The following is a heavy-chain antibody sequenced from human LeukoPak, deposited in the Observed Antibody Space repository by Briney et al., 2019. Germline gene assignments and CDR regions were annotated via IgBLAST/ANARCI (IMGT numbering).Heavy chain of an antibody. CDR2: IWYDGSNK. CDR1: GFTFSSYG. D-gene: IGHD5-18*01. CDR3: AREYADTAMAFDY. V-gene: IGHV3-33*01. J-gene: IGHJ4*02. Sequence: GGSLRLSCAASGFTFSSYGMYWVRQAPGKGLEWVAVIWYDGSNKYYADSVEGRFTISRDNSKNTLYLQMNSLRAEDTAVYYCAREYADTAMAFDYWGQGTLVTVSS.